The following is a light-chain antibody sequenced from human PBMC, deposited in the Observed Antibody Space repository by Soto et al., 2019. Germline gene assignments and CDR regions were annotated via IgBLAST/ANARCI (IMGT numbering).Light chain of an antibody. CDR2: EVN. CDR3: SSYTTSSTKL. CDR1: SSDVGGYDF. V-gene: IGLV2-14*01. Sequence: QSALTQPASVSGSPGQSITISCTGTSSDVGGYDFVSWYQQHPGKVPKLLIYEVNNRPSGVSNRFSGSKSGNTASLTISGLQAEDEADYYCSSYTTSSTKLFGGGTKVTVL. J-gene: IGLJ3*02.